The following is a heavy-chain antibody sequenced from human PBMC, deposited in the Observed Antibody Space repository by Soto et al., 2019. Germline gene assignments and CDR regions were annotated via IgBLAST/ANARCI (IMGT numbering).Heavy chain of an antibody. CDR1: GYTFTSYG. CDR2: ISAYNGNT. J-gene: IGHJ4*02. Sequence: ASVKVSCKASGYTFTSYGISWVRQAPGQGLEWMGWISAYNGNTNYAQKLQGRVTMTTDTSTSTAYMELRSLRSDDTAVYYCARGTYYDILTGYYPLDYCGQGNLVTVSS. V-gene: IGHV1-18*01. CDR3: ARGTYYDILTGYYPLDY. D-gene: IGHD3-9*01.